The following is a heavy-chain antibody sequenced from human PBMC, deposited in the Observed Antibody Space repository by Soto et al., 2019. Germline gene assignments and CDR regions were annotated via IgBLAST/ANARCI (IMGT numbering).Heavy chain of an antibody. CDR3: ARDQNILNGAYGMDV. CDR1: GFTFSSYS. D-gene: IGHD3-9*01. J-gene: IGHJ6*02. CDR2: ISSSSSYI. Sequence: GGSLRLSCAASGFTFSSYSMNWVRQAPGKGLEWVSSISSSSSYIYYADSVKGRFTISRDNAKNSLYLQMNSLRAEDTAVYYCARDQNILNGAYGMDVWGQGTTVTVSS. V-gene: IGHV3-21*01.